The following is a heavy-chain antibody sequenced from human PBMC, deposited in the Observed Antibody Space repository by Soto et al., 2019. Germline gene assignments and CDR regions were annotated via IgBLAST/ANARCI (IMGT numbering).Heavy chain of an antibody. J-gene: IGHJ4*02. D-gene: IGHD6-19*01. CDR3: AREPSSYRSGWTEALY. V-gene: IGHV3-74*01. CDR2: INSDGSST. CDR1: GFTFSSYW. Sequence: PGGSLRLSCAASGFTFSSYWMHWVRQAPGEGLVWVSRINSDGSSTSYADSVKGRFTISRDNAKNTLYLQMNSLRAEDTAVYYCAREPSSYRSGWTEALYCGQTTLVTGSS.